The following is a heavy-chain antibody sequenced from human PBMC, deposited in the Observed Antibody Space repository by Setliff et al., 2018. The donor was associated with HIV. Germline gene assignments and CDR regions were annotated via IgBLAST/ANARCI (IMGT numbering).Heavy chain of an antibody. V-gene: IGHV4-61*01. CDR2: IYSSGAT. CDR1: GVSVSINSYF. CDR3: ARDRRGYYYGSGSCYMDV. D-gene: IGHD3-10*01. J-gene: IGHJ6*03. Sequence: SETLSLTCSVSGVSVSINSYFWSWIRQPPGGGLEFIGYIYSSGATSYSPSLKSRVTISGDTSKNQFSLKLSSVTAADTAVYYCARDRRGYYYGSGSCYMDVWGTGTTVTVSS.